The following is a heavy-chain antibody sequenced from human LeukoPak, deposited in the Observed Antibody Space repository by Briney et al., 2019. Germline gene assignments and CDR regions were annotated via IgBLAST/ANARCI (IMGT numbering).Heavy chain of an antibody. J-gene: IGHJ4*02. Sequence: TLSLTCTVSGGSISSGGYYWSWIRQHPGKGLEWIGYIYYSGSTYYNPSLKSRVTISVDTSKNQFSLKLSSVTAADTAVYYCARTYSSSSGAFDYWGQGTLVTVSS. CDR1: GGSISSGGYY. CDR3: ARTYSSSSGAFDY. V-gene: IGHV4-31*03. D-gene: IGHD6-6*01. CDR2: IYYSGST.